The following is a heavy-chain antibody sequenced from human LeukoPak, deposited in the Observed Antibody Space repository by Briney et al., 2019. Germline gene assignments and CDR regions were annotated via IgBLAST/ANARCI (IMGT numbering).Heavy chain of an antibody. Sequence: SETLSLTCTVSGASFSSSTYYWGWIRQPPGKGLEWIGSIYYSGSTYYNPSLKSRVTMSVDTSKNQFSLKLSSVTAADTAVYYCARVESGDGCNYFDYWGQGTLVTVSS. CDR2: IYYSGST. D-gene: IGHD5-24*01. CDR1: GASFSSSTYY. CDR3: ARVESGDGCNYFDY. V-gene: IGHV4-39*07. J-gene: IGHJ4*02.